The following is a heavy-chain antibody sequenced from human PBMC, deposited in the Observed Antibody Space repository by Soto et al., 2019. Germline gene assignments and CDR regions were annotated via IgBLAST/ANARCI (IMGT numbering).Heavy chain of an antibody. CDR3: ARDSPYYYYGMDV. V-gene: IGHV4-61*01. J-gene: IGHJ6*02. CDR1: GGSVSSGSYY. CDR2: IYYSGST. Sequence: QVQLQESGPGLVKPSETLSLTCTVSGGSVSSGSYYWSWIRQPPGKGLEGIGDIYYSGSTNYNPSLQSRVTVSVDTSKNQFSLKLSSVTAADTAEYYCARDSPYYYYGMDVWGQGTTVTVSS.